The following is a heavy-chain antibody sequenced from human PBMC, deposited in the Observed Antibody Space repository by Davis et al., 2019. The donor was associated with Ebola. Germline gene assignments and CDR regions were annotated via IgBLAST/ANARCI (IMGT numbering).Heavy chain of an antibody. CDR2: IKSKTDGGTT. D-gene: IGHD2-8*01. Sequence: PGGSLRLSCAASAFTFSNAWMNWVRQAPGKGLEWVGRIKSKTDGGTTDYAAPVKGRFTISRDDSKNTLYLQMNSLKTEDTAVYYCTTYCTNGVCYYYYGMDVWGQGTTVTVSS. CDR3: TTYCTNGVCYYYYGMDV. J-gene: IGHJ6*02. V-gene: IGHV3-15*07. CDR1: AFTFSNAW.